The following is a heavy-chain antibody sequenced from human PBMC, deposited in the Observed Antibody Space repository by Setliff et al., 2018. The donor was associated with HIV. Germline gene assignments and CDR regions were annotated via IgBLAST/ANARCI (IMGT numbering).Heavy chain of an antibody. J-gene: IGHJ4*02. CDR2: IRHDGSNK. CDR1: GFMFSKYG. Sequence: GGSLRLSCGASGFMFSKYGMHWVRQAPGKGLEWVTFIRHDGSNKYYADSVKGRFTISRDNSNNTLYLQMNSLRAEDTAVYYCAKIQNPQGYYYDSSGYYPHPGSPDYWGQGTLVTVSS. CDR3: AKIQNPQGYYYDSSGYYPHPGSPDY. D-gene: IGHD3-22*01. V-gene: IGHV3-30*02.